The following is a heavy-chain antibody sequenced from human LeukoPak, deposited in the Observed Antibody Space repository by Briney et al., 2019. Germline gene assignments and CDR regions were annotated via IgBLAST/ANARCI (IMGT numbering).Heavy chain of an antibody. CDR3: ARGYCSGGTCYLVENWLDP. CDR2: IIPIFGTA. J-gene: IGHJ5*02. V-gene: IGHV1-69*05. Sequence: SVKVSCKASGGTFSSYAISWERQAPGQGLEWMGRIIPIFGTANYAQKFQGRVTITTDESTSTAYMELSSLRSEDTAVYYCARGYCSGGTCYLVENWLDPWGQGTLVTVSS. CDR1: GGTFSSYA. D-gene: IGHD2-15*01.